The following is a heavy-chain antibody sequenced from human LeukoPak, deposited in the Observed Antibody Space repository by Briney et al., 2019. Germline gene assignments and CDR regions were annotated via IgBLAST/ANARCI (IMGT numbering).Heavy chain of an antibody. V-gene: IGHV3-23*01. D-gene: IGHD3-22*01. CDR2: IRADAVTT. J-gene: IGHJ3*02. CDR1: GFIFSHHG. CDR3: ARVNYYDSSGYKAFDI. Sequence: PGGSLRLSCATSGFIFSHHGMNWVRQAPGKGLEWVSGIRADAVTTYYADSVKGRFIISRDNSKSTVYLQMNSLRAEDTAVYYCARVNYYDSSGYKAFDIWGQGTMVTVSS.